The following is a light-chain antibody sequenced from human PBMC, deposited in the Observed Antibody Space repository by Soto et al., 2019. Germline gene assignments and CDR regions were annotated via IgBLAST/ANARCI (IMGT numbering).Light chain of an antibody. CDR3: SSYTSDSSYA. V-gene: IGLV2-14*03. CDR1: SSAVGLFYY. Sequence: LTQPAAVPGSSGQSITISCTGTSSAVGLFYYHSWYQQHPGKAPHLMFYAVSNRSSGVSNRFSTSKSGNTASLFISGLQAEDEADYYCSSYTSDSSYAFGSGTKVTVL. J-gene: IGLJ1*01. CDR2: AVS.